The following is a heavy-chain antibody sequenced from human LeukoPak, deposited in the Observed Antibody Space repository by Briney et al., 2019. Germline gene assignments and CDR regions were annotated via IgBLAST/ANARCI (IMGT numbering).Heavy chain of an antibody. D-gene: IGHD4-17*01. J-gene: IGHJ5*02. Sequence: SGGSLRLSCAASGFTFSSYAMHWVRQAPGKGLEWVAVISYDGSNKYYADSVKGRFTISRDNSKNTLYLQMNSLRAEDTAVYYCARDPHDYGDYGSWFDPWGQGTLVTVSS. CDR3: ARDPHDYGDYGSWFDP. CDR2: ISYDGSNK. V-gene: IGHV3-30*04. CDR1: GFTFSSYA.